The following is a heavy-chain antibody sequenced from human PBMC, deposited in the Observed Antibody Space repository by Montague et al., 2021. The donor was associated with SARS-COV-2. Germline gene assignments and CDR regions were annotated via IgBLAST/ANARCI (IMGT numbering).Heavy chain of an antibody. CDR1: GGSVSSYY. CDR3: ARAGGFYDYWIGDSSSAGFFDP. J-gene: IGHJ5*02. CDR2: IYYSGST. V-gene: IGHV4-59*02. Sequence: SETLSLTCTVSGGSVSSYYWSWIRQSPGKGLQWLGYIYYSGSTDSNPSLKSRVTMSVDTSKNQLSLRLNSVTTADTAVYFSARAGGFYDYWIGDSSSAGFFDPWGQGILVTVSS. D-gene: IGHD3-3*01.